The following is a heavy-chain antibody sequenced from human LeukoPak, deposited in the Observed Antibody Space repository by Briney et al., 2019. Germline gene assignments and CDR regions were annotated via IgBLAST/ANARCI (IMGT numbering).Heavy chain of an antibody. V-gene: IGHV3-30*18. CDR1: GFTFSSYG. D-gene: IGHD3-10*01. J-gene: IGHJ4*02. Sequence: GGSLRLSCAASGFTFSSYGMHWVRQAPGKGLEWVAVISYDGSNKYYADSVKGRFTISRDNSKNTLYLQMDSLRAEDTAVYYCAKDGMGYYYGSGSPLYYFDYWGQGTLVTVSS. CDR2: ISYDGSNK. CDR3: AKDGMGYYYGSGSPLYYFDY.